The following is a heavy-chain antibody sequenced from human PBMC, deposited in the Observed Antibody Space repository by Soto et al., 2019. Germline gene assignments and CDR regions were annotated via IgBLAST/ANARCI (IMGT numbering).Heavy chain of an antibody. Sequence: GGSLRLSRGASGPIFCGYAMSWVRQAPGKGLECVACISGSGGDTFYADSVKGRFTISRDNSKNTLSLHMNSLRVDDTAVYFCAKDRFGIVGPVDYWGQGTLVTVSS. J-gene: IGHJ4*02. V-gene: IGHV3-23*01. CDR1: GPIFCGYA. CDR3: AKDRFGIVGPVDY. CDR2: ISGSGGDT. D-gene: IGHD1-26*01.